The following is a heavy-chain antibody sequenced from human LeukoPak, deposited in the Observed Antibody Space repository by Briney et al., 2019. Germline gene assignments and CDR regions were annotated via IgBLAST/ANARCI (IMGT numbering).Heavy chain of an antibody. CDR2: IKPDGSEK. CDR3: ARDRDYGDYGLDY. D-gene: IGHD4-17*01. V-gene: IGHV3-7*03. Sequence: GGSLRLSCATSGFTFSSYWMSWVRQAPGKGLEWVANIKPDGSEKYYVDSVKGRFTISRDNAKNSLYLQMNSLRAEDTAVYYCARDRDYGDYGLDYWGQGTLVTVSS. J-gene: IGHJ4*02. CDR1: GFTFSSYW.